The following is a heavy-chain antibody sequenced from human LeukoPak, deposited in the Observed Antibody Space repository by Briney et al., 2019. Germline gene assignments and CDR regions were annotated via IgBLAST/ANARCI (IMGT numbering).Heavy chain of an antibody. J-gene: IGHJ4*02. CDR2: ISGSGGST. Sequence: TGGSLRLSCAPSGFTFSSYAMSWVRQAPGKGLEWVSSISGSGGSTYYADSVKGRFTISRDNSKNTLYLQMNSLRAEDTAVYYCAKGASGVPLSFSDYWGQGTLVTVSS. CDR3: AKGASGVPLSFSDY. CDR1: GFTFSSYA. D-gene: IGHD3-10*01. V-gene: IGHV3-23*01.